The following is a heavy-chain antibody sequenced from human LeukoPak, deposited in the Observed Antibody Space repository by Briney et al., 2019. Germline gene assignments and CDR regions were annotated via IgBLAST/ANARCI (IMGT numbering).Heavy chain of an antibody. CDR2: INPSGGYT. Sequence: GASVKVSCKASGYTFTSYGISWVRQAPGQGLDWMGIINPSGGYTTYAQKFQGRVTMSRDMSTSTVYMELSSLRSEDTAVYYCARVDFTTASYLDYWGQGTLVTVSS. D-gene: IGHD3/OR15-3a*01. CDR3: ARVDFTTASYLDY. J-gene: IGHJ4*02. V-gene: IGHV1-46*01. CDR1: GYTFTSYG.